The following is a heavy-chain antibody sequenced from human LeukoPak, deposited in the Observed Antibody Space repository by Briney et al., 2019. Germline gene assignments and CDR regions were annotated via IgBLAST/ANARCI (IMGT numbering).Heavy chain of an antibody. CDR3: ARHPYYYGSGKYYMDV. CDR1: GYTFTSYD. J-gene: IGHJ6*03. CDR2: MNPNSGNT. Sequence: GASVKVSCKASGYTFTSYDINWVRQATGQGLEWMGWMNPNSGNTGYAQKFQGRVTMTRNTSISTAYMELSSLRSEDTAVYYCARHPYYYGSGKYYMDVWGKGTTVTVSS. V-gene: IGHV1-8*01. D-gene: IGHD3-10*01.